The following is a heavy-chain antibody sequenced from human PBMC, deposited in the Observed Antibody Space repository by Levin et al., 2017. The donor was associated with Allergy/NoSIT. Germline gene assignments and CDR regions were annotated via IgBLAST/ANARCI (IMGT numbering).Heavy chain of an antibody. Sequence: PGGSLRLSCAASGFTFSSYAMSWVRQAPGKGLEWVSAISGSGGSTYYADSVKGRFTISRDNSKNTLYLQMNSLRAEDTAVYYCAKGTLKGQQLVQYYYYGMDVWGQGTTVTVSS. CDR2: ISGSGGST. CDR1: GFTFSSYA. J-gene: IGHJ6*02. D-gene: IGHD6-13*01. V-gene: IGHV3-23*01. CDR3: AKGTLKGQQLVQYYYYGMDV.